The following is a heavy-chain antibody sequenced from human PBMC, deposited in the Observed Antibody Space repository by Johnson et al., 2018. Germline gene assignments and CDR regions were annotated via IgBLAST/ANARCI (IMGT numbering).Heavy chain of an antibody. Sequence: QVQLVESGGGVVQPGRSLRLSCAASGFTFSSYGMHWVRQAPGKGLEWVAVIWYDGSNKYYADSVKGRFTISRDNSKNTLYLQMNSLRAGDTAVYYCARARSWGIQLYYYYYGMDVWGQGTTVTVS. CDR2: IWYDGSNK. V-gene: IGHV3-33*01. CDR1: GFTFSSYG. D-gene: IGHD5-18*01. CDR3: ARARSWGIQLYYYYYGMDV. J-gene: IGHJ6*02.